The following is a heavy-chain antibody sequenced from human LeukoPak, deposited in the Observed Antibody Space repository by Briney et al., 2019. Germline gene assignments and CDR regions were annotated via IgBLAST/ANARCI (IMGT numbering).Heavy chain of an antibody. CDR2: IYYSGSA. CDR1: GGSINNYY. Sequence: PSETLSLTCTVSGGSINNYYWICIRQPPGKGLEWIGYIYYSGSANYNPSLKSRVTISVDTSKNQFSLKLSSVTAADTAVYYCARVAGIGRYYFDYWGQGALVTVSS. J-gene: IGHJ4*02. CDR3: ARVAGIGRYYFDY. V-gene: IGHV4-59*01. D-gene: IGHD6-19*01.